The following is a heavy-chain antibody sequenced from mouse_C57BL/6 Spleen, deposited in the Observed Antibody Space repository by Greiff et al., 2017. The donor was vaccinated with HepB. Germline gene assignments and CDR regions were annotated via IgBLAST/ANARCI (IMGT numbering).Heavy chain of an antibody. CDR2: INPGSGGT. CDR3: ARSQGLYWYFDV. CDR1: GYAFTNYL. J-gene: IGHJ1*03. V-gene: IGHV1-54*01. Sequence: QVQLKQSGAELVRPGTSVKVSCKASGYAFTNYLIEWVKQRPGQGLEWIGVINPGSGGTNYNEKFKGKATLTADKSSSTAYMQLSSLTSEDSAVYFCARSQGLYWYFDVWGTGTTVTVSS. D-gene: IGHD3-3*01.